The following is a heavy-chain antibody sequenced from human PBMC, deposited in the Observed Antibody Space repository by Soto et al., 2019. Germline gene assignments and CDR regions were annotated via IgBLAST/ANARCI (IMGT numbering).Heavy chain of an antibody. CDR3: ARLPSPEDYYYSFMDV. Sequence: GASVKVSCKASGYTFTSYAMHWVRQDTGQRLEWMGWINAGNGNTKYSQKFQGRVTITRDTSASTAYMELSSLRSEDTAVYYCARLPSPEDYYYSFMDVWGKGTTVTVSS. J-gene: IGHJ6*03. V-gene: IGHV1-3*01. D-gene: IGHD2-15*01. CDR2: INAGNGNT. CDR1: GYTFTSYA.